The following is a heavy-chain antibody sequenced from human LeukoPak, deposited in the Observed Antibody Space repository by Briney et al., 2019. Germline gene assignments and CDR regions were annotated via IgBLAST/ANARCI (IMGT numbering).Heavy chain of an antibody. J-gene: IGHJ5*02. CDR3: AIGIRHNIGVAGTEFDP. Sequence: GGSLRLSCAAPGFTFSSYGMRWGRPAPGKGLGWVAVVWFDGSKKYYAYSVKGGFTISRDNSKNTIYLQMNSIRAEDTAVYYCAIGIRHNIGVAGTEFDPWGQGTLVTVSS. D-gene: IGHD6-19*01. CDR2: VWFDGSKK. V-gene: IGHV3-33*01. CDR1: GFTFSSYG.